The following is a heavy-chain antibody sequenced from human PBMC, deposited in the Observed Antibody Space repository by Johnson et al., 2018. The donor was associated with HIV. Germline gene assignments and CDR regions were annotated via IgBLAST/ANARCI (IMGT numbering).Heavy chain of an antibody. V-gene: IGHV3-NL1*01. D-gene: IGHD4-17*01. J-gene: IGHJ3*02. CDR3: ARDSTPWGGDSVAYSFDI. Sequence: QMHLVESGGGVVQPGRSLRLSCAASGFTFSSYAMHWVRQAPGKGLEWVAVIYSGGSTYYADSVKGRFTISRDNAKNSLYLQMNSLRDEDTAVYYCARDSTPWGGDSVAYSFDIWGQGRMVTVSS. CDR2: IYSGGST. CDR1: GFTFSSYA.